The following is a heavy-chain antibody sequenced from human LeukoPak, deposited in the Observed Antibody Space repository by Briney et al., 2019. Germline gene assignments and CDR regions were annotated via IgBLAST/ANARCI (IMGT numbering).Heavy chain of an antibody. Sequence: GGSLRLSCAASGFTFSSYAMSWVRQAPGKGLEWVSAISGSGGSTDYADSVKGRFTISRDNSKNTLYLQMNRLRDEDTALFYCAKEVKDTGYYHLDNWGQGTLVTVSS. CDR1: GFTFSSYA. D-gene: IGHD3-3*01. V-gene: IGHV3-23*01. CDR3: AKEVKDTGYYHLDN. CDR2: ISGSGGST. J-gene: IGHJ4*02.